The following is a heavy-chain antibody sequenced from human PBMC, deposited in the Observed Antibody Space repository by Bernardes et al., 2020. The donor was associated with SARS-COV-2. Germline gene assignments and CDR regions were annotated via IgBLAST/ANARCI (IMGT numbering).Heavy chain of an antibody. CDR1: GFTFSNYA. D-gene: IGHD6-13*01. Sequence: GGSLRLSCAASGFTFSNYAMSWVRQAPGKGLEWVSDISGPGRTYYADSVRGRFTISRDNSKSTLYLEMNSLRVEDTAVYYCAKELAYGSSWRDYSYYFGMDVWGQGTTVTVSS. CDR3: AKELAYGSSWRDYSYYFGMDV. CDR2: ISGPGRT. J-gene: IGHJ6*02. V-gene: IGHV3-23*01.